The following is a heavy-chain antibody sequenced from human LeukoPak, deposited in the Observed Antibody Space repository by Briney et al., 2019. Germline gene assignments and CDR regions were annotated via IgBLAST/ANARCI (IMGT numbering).Heavy chain of an antibody. V-gene: IGHV3-48*01. Sequence: GGSLRLSCAASGFTFSSYSMNWVRQAPGKGLEWVSYISSSSSTIYYADSVKGRFTISRDNAKNSLYLQMNSLRAEDTAVYCCARDKYYMDVWGKGTTVTVSS. J-gene: IGHJ6*03. CDR2: ISSSSSTI. CDR1: GFTFSSYS. CDR3: ARDKYYMDV.